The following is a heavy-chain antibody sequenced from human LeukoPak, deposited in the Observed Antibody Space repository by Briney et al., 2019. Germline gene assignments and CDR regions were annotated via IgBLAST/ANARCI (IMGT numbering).Heavy chain of an antibody. J-gene: IGHJ4*02. Sequence: KPSETLSLTCTVSGASVSTDYCTWIRQPPGKGLEWIGYLSYSGSTTHNPTTYNPSLKSRVTISRDTSKNQFSLKLSSVTAADTAVYYCARGKDYYDSSGNFDYWGQGTLVTVSS. CDR2: LSYSGSTTHNPT. CDR3: ARGKDYYDSSGNFDY. V-gene: IGHV4-59*02. CDR1: GASVSTDY. D-gene: IGHD3-22*01.